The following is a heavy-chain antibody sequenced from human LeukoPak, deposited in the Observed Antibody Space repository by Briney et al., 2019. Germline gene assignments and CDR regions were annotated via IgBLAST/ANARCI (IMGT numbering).Heavy chain of an antibody. Sequence: SVKVSRKASGYTFTSYAMNWVRQAPGQGLEWMGWINTNTGNPTYAQGFTGRFVFSLDTSVSTAYLQISSLKAEDTAVYYCARGVYYYDSSGYHWGLDYWGQGTLVTVSS. V-gene: IGHV7-4-1*02. CDR1: GYTFTSYA. CDR3: ARGVYYYDSSGYHWGLDY. D-gene: IGHD3-22*01. J-gene: IGHJ4*02. CDR2: INTNTGNP.